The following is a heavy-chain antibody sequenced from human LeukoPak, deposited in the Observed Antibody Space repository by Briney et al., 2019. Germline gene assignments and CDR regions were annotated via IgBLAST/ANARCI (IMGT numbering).Heavy chain of an antibody. V-gene: IGHV3-53*01. CDR1: GFTVSSNY. CDR3: ARGEWEHEKPSDY. D-gene: IGHD1-26*01. Sequence: GGSLRLSCAASGFTVSSNYMSWVRQAPGKGLEWVSIIYTGGNTYYADSVKGRFTISRDNSKNTLYLQMNSLRAEDTAVYYCARGEWEHEKPSDYWGQGTLVTVSS. J-gene: IGHJ4*02. CDR2: IYTGGNT.